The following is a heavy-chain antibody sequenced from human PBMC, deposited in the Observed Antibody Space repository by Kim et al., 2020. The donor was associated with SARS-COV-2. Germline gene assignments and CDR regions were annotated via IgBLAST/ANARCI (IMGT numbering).Heavy chain of an antibody. V-gene: IGHV3-33*01. Sequence: YAESVKGRFTISRDNSKNPLYLQMNSLRAEDTAVYYCARVGSSSFGWFDPWGQGTLVTVSS. D-gene: IGHD6-13*01. J-gene: IGHJ5*02. CDR3: ARVGSSSFGWFDP.